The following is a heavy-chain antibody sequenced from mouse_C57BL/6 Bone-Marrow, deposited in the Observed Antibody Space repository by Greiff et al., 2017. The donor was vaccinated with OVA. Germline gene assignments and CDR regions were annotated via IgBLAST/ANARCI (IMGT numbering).Heavy chain of an antibody. CDR1: GYSFTDHT. Sequence: VQLQQSDAELVKPGASVKISCKVSGYSFTDHTIHWMTQRPEQGLEWIGYIYPSAGSTKYNEKFKGKATLTADKSSNTAYMLLNSLTSEDSAVDFCTRGGFSCLFAYWGQGTLVTVSA. CDR2: IYPSAGST. D-gene: IGHD2-12*01. CDR3: TRGGFSCLFAY. V-gene: IGHV1-78*01. J-gene: IGHJ3*01.